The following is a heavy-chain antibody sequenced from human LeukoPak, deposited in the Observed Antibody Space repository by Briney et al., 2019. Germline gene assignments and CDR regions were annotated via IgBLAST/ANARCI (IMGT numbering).Heavy chain of an antibody. Sequence: GGSLRLSCAASGFTFSSYGMNWVRQAPGKGLEWVSYISTSSNRIDYADSVKGRFTISRDNSKNTLYLQMNSLRPEDTAVYYCARVPGIAATAYYYYAMDVWGQGTTVTVSS. CDR1: GFTFSSYG. V-gene: IGHV3-48*01. D-gene: IGHD6-13*01. J-gene: IGHJ6*02. CDR2: ISTSSNRI. CDR3: ARVPGIAATAYYYYAMDV.